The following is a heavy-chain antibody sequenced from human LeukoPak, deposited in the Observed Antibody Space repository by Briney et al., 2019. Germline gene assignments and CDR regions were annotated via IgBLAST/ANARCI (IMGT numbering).Heavy chain of an antibody. CDR3: AKTPTKDIVATRLFDY. Sequence: GSLRLSCAASGFTFSSYAMNWVRPAPGKGLEWVSGISGGGGSTYFADSVRGRFTISRDNSKNTLYVQMSSLRAEDTAVYYCAKTPTKDIVATRLFDYWGRGTLVTVSS. CDR1: GFTFSSYA. V-gene: IGHV3-23*01. CDR2: ISGGGGST. J-gene: IGHJ4*02. D-gene: IGHD5-12*01.